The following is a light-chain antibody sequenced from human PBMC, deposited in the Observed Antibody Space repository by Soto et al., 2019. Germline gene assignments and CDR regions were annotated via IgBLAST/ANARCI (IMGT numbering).Light chain of an antibody. J-gene: IGKJ1*01. CDR2: DAS. Sequence: ELVLTQSAGTLSLYPGERATLSCRASQSVRGSYLGWYQQKPGQAPRLLIYDASRRATGIPDRFSGSGSGTDFTLTISRLEPEDSAVYYCQQYGYSPGTFGQGTKVDIK. V-gene: IGKV3-20*01. CDR3: QQYGYSPGT. CDR1: QSVRGSY.